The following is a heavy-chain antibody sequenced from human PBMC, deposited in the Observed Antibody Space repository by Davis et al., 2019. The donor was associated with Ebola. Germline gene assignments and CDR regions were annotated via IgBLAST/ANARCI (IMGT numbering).Heavy chain of an antibody. V-gene: IGHV4-39*01. D-gene: IGHD5-18*01. CDR1: GDSIRSRDSY. CDR3: ATHDHGSISYGYSHFDY. CDR2: IDTSENA. J-gene: IGHJ4*02. Sequence: MPSETLSLTCSVSGDSIRSRDSYWGWVRQPPGKGLEWIGNIDTSENAYYNPSLKSRVTISADMSKKQFSLKLRSVTAADTAVYYCATHDHGSISYGYSHFDYWGQGVVVAVSS.